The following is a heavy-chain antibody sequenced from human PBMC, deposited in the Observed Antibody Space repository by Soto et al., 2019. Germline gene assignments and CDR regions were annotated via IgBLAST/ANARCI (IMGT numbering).Heavy chain of an antibody. CDR2: INHSGST. CDR1: GGSFSGYY. Sequence: KPSETLSLTCAVYGGSFSGYYWSWIRQPPGKGLEWIGEINHSGSTNYNPSFKSRVTISVDTSKNQFSLKRNSVTAADTAVYYCARVQPGYRSSWYVWFDPWGQGTLVTVSS. V-gene: IGHV4-34*01. CDR3: ARVQPGYRSSWYVWFDP. D-gene: IGHD6-13*01. J-gene: IGHJ5*02.